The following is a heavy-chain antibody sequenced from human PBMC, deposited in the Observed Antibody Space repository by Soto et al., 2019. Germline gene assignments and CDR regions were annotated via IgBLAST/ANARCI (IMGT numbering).Heavy chain of an antibody. J-gene: IGHJ6*02. CDR2: IIPIFGTA. CDR1: GGTFSSYA. D-gene: IGHD4-17*01. V-gene: IGHV1-69*13. CDR3: ATISGYGDYGTPGDYYYGMDV. Sequence: SVKVSCKASGGTFSSYAISWVRQAPGQGLEWMGGIIPIFGTANYAQKFQGRVTITADESTSTAYMELSSLRSEDTAVYYCATISGYGDYGTPGDYYYGMDVWGQGTTVTVSS.